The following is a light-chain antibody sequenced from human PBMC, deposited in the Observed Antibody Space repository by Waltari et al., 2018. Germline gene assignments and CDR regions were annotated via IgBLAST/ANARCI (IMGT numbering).Light chain of an antibody. V-gene: IGKV1-5*03. CDR2: GAS. CDR1: QSISSS. Sequence: DIQVTHSPSTLSASVGDRVRITCRASQSISSSLAWFQQNPGKGPKLLIYGASTLESWVPSRFSGSGSGTEFTLTISSLQPDDFATYYCQQYFHLSTFGQGTKVEIK. J-gene: IGKJ1*01. CDR3: QQYFHLST.